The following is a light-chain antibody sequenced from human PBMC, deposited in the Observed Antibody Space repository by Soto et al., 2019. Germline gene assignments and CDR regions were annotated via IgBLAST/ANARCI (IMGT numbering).Light chain of an antibody. CDR1: SSNIGSTYD. CDR2: GNT. J-gene: IGLJ1*01. Sequence: QSVLTQPPSVSGAPGQRVTISYTGSSSNIGSTYDVQWYQQLPGTAPKLLIHGNTDRPSGVPDRFSGSKSGTSASPAITGLQADDEADYHCQSYDDSLSVHYVFGTGTKLTVL. V-gene: IGLV1-40*01. CDR3: QSYDDSLSVHYV.